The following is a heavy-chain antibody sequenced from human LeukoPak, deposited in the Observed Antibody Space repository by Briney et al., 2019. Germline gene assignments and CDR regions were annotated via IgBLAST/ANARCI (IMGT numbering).Heavy chain of an antibody. CDR2: IYYRGST. CDR3: ASLSGGFDY. Sequence: SETLSLTCTVSGGSISSYYWSWIRQPPGKGLEWIGYIYYRGSTNYNPSLKSRVTISVDTSKNQFSLKLSSVTAADTAVYYCASLSGGFDYWGQGTLVTVSS. D-gene: IGHD3-16*01. CDR1: GGSISSYY. V-gene: IGHV4-59*01. J-gene: IGHJ4*02.